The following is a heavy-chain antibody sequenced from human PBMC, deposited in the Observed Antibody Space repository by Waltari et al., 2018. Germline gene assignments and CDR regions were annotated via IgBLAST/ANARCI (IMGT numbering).Heavy chain of an antibody. V-gene: IGHV4-31*03. CDR3: ARGASSSYGFDI. Sequence: QVQLQESGPGLVKPSQTLSLTCTVSGGSISSGGYFWSWIRQNPGKGLEWIAYIYYRWNTYYHPSLKRRVSISGDTSKNQFSLRLNSVTVADTSVFYCARGASSSYGFDIWGQGTLVTVSS. D-gene: IGHD6-6*01. CDR1: GGSISSGGYF. J-gene: IGHJ3*02. CDR2: IYYRWNT.